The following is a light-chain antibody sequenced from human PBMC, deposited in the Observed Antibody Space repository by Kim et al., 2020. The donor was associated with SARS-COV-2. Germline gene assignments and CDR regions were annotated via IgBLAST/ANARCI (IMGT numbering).Light chain of an antibody. V-gene: IGKV1-5*03. J-gene: IGKJ2*01. CDR2: KAP. Sequence: SASVEDRVTITCRASQSMSSWLARYQQRPGKAPKLLFYKAPILESGDPLRFSGSGSGTEFTFTITSLWPDDFATYYCQQYDSYPYSFGQGTKLEI. CDR3: QQYDSYPYS. CDR1: QSMSSW.